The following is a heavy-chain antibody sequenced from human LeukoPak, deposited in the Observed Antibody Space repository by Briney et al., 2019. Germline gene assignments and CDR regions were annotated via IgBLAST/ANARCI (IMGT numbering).Heavy chain of an antibody. J-gene: IGHJ5*02. Sequence: PSETLSLTCTVSGGSISSYYWSWIRQPAGKGLEWIGRIYTSGSTNYNPSLKSRVTMSVDTSKNQFSLKLSSVTAADTAVYYCARARSGVVPAAIRWFDPWGQGTLVTVSS. V-gene: IGHV4-4*07. CDR2: IYTSGST. D-gene: IGHD2-2*02. CDR3: ARARSGVVPAAIRWFDP. CDR1: GGSISSYY.